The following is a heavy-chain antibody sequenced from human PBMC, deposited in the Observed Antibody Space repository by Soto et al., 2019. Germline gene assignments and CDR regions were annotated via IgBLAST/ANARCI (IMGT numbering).Heavy chain of an antibody. Sequence: GASVKVSCKASGGTFSSYAISWVRQAPGQGLEWMGGIIPIFGTANYAQKFQGRVTITADESTSTAYMELSSLRSEDTAVYYCARSLTWFGDPGMDVWGQGTTVTVSS. CDR1: GGTFSSYA. CDR3: ARSLTWFGDPGMDV. D-gene: IGHD3-10*01. CDR2: IIPIFGTA. J-gene: IGHJ6*02. V-gene: IGHV1-69*13.